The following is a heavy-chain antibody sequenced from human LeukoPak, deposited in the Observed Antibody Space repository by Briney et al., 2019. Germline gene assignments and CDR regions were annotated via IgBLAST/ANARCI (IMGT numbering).Heavy chain of an antibody. CDR2: MNPNSGNT. CDR1: GYTFTSYD. J-gene: IGHJ6*03. V-gene: IGHV1-8*01. CDR3: ARVPTKRLRWPGDYYYMDV. Sequence: ASVKVPCKASGYTFTSYDINWVRQATGQGLEWMGWMNPNSGNTGYAQKFQGRVTMTRNTSISTAYMELSSLRSEDTAVYYCARVPTKRLRWPGDYYYMDVWGKGTTVTVSS. D-gene: IGHD4-23*01.